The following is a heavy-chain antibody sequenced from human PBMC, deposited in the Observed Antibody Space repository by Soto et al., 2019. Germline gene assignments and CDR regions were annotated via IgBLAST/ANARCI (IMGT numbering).Heavy chain of an antibody. V-gene: IGHV1-18*04. CDR3: ARFSGGVYNTYYFYYGMDV. CDR2: ITTYNGNT. D-gene: IGHD2-15*01. CDR1: GYSFTSYG. J-gene: IGHJ6*02. Sequence: ASVKVSCKASGYSFTSYGISWVRQAPGQGLDWMGWITTYNGNTKYAQDLQGRVTMTTDTSTSTAYMELRSLRSDDTAVYYCARFSGGVYNTYYFYYGMDVWGQGTTVTVSS.